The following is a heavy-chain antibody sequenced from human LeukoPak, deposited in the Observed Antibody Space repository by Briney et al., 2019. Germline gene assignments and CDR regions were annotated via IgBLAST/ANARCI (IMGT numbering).Heavy chain of an antibody. CDR1: GGSVSSDSYF. Sequence: SETLSLTCTVSGGSVSSDSYFWTWIRQPPGKGLEWIGYIYYSGSTNYNPSLKSRVTISLDTSKSQTSLKLSSVTAADTAVYYCARGQRRLQDYWGQGTLVTVSS. V-gene: IGHV4-61*01. CDR2: IYYSGST. CDR3: ARGQRRLQDY. J-gene: IGHJ4*02.